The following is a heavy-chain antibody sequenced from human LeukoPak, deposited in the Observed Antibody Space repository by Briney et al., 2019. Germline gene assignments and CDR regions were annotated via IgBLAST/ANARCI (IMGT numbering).Heavy chain of an antibody. V-gene: IGHV1-18*01. CDR2: ISAYNGNT. CDR3: ARSDAMVRGVTKFYYYYYGMGV. D-gene: IGHD3-10*01. J-gene: IGHJ6*02. Sequence: ASVKVSCKASGYTFTSYGISWVRQAPGQGLEWMGWISAYNGNTNYAQKLQGRVTMTTDTSTSTAYMELRSLRSDDTAVYYCARSDAMVRGVTKFYYYYYGMGVWGQGTTVTVSS. CDR1: GYTFTSYG.